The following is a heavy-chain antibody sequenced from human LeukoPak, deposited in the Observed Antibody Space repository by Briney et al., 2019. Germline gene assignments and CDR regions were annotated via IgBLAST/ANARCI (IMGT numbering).Heavy chain of an antibody. CDR2: IYYSGST. J-gene: IGHJ5*02. D-gene: IGHD3-3*01. V-gene: IGHV4-59*11. Sequence: VKPSETLSLTCTVSGGSISSHYWSWIRQPPGKGLEWIGYIYYSGSTNYNPSPKSRVTISVDTSKNQFSLKLSSVTAADTAVYYCARFLGDFWSGYSWFDPWGQGTLVTVSS. CDR1: GGSISSHY. CDR3: ARFLGDFWSGYSWFDP.